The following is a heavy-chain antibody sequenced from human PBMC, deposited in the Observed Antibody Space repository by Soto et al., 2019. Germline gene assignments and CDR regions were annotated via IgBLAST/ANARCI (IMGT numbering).Heavy chain of an antibody. CDR3: TTDRCSSTSCYHGLNWFDP. CDR2: IKSKTDGGTT. V-gene: IGHV3-15*01. Sequence: GGSLRLSCAASGFTFSNACMSWVRQAPGKGLEWVGRIKSKTDGGTTDYAAPVKGRFTISRDDSKNTLYLQMNSLKTEDTAVYYCTTDRCSSTSCYHGLNWFDPWGQGTLVTVYS. CDR1: GFTFSNAC. D-gene: IGHD2-2*01. J-gene: IGHJ5*02.